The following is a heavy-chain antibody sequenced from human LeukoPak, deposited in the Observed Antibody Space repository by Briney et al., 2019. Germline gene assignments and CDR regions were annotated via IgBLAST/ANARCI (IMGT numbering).Heavy chain of an antibody. J-gene: IGHJ4*02. D-gene: IGHD2-2*01. V-gene: IGHV3-11*04. Sequence: GGSLRLSCAASGFTFSDYYMSWISQAPGKGLEWVSYISSSGSTIYYADSVKDRFTISRDNAKNSLYLQMNSLKAEATAVYYCARDYHMTSGFFDYWGQGTLVTVSS. CDR2: ISSSGSTI. CDR3: ARDYHMTSGFFDY. CDR1: GFTFSDYY.